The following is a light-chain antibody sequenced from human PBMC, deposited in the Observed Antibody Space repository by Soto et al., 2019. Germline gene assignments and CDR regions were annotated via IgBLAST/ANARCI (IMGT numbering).Light chain of an antibody. Sequence: DIQMTQSPSSLSASVGDRVTITCRASQSISIYLHWYQQKPGKAPNLLIYDASSLQSGVPSRFSGSGSGTDFTLTISSLQPEDFATYYCQQSYNTPLGFGPGTKVDIK. J-gene: IGKJ3*01. CDR1: QSISIY. V-gene: IGKV1-39*01. CDR2: DAS. CDR3: QQSYNTPLG.